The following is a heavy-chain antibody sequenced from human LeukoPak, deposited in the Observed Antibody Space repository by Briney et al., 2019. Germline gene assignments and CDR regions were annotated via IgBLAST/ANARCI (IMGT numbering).Heavy chain of an antibody. CDR3: ARDGYSGSYYRLYYFFMDV. V-gene: IGHV3-23*01. J-gene: IGHJ6*03. D-gene: IGHD1-26*01. CDR1: GFTFSSCA. Sequence: GGSLRLSCAASGFTFSSCAMSWVRQAPGKGLEWVSSISGSGDNMDYADSVKGRFSISRDNSENTLYLQMNSLRGEDTAVYYCARDGYSGSYYRLYYFFMDVWGKGTTVTVSS. CDR2: ISGSGDNM.